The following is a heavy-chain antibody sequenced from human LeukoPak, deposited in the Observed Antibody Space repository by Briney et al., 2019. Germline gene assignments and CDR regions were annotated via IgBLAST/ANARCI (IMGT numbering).Heavy chain of an antibody. CDR2: IYYSGST. CDR1: GGSISSYY. CDR3: ARSPPYGLRYFDL. V-gene: IGHV4-59*08. J-gene: IGHJ2*01. D-gene: IGHD3-10*01. Sequence: SETLSLTCTVSGGSISSYYWSWIRQPPGKGLEWIGYIYYSGSTNYNPSLKSRVTISVDTSKNQFSLKLSSVTAADTAVYYCARSPPYGLRYFDLWGRGTLVTVSS.